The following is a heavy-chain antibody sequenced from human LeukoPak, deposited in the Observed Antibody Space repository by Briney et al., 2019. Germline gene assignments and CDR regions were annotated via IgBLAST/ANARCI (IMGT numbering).Heavy chain of an antibody. CDR1: GFTFSTYG. CDR3: VRGSGWLSYFDY. D-gene: IGHD6-19*01. Sequence: GGSLRLSCAASGFTFSTYGMHWVRQAPGKGLEWVTFISYDGSNKYYADSVKGRFTISRDNSKSTLYLQMNSLRAEDTAVYYCVRGSGWLSYFDYWGQGTLVTVSS. V-gene: IGHV3-30*03. J-gene: IGHJ4*02. CDR2: ISYDGSNK.